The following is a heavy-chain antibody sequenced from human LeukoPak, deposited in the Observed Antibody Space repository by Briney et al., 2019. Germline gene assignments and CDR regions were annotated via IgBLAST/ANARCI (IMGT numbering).Heavy chain of an antibody. D-gene: IGHD3-3*01. J-gene: IGHJ4*02. CDR2: ISGSSGAT. CDR3: AKELSGPGGY. Sequence: GGSLRLSCVASGFTFSSYAMTWVRQSPGKGLQWVSAISGSSGATYYADSVKGRFTISRDNSKNTLYLQMNSLRAEDTAVYYCAKELSGPGGYWGQGTLVTVSS. CDR1: GFTFSSYA. V-gene: IGHV3-23*01.